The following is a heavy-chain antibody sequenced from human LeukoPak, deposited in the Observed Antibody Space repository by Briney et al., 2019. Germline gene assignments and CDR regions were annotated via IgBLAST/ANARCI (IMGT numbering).Heavy chain of an antibody. CDR3: ARWDGDYQYYFDY. V-gene: IGHV4-59*01. CDR1: GGSISSYY. Sequence: PSETLSLTCTVSGGSISSYYWSCIRQPPGKGLEWIGYIYYSGSTNYNPSLKSRVTISVDTSKNQFSLKLSSVTAADTAVYYCARWDGDYQYYFDYWGQGTLVTVSS. J-gene: IGHJ4*02. CDR2: IYYSGST. D-gene: IGHD4-17*01.